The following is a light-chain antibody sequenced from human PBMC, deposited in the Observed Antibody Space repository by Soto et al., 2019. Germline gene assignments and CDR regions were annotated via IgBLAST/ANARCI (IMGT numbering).Light chain of an antibody. CDR2: GAS. CDR3: QQYGISPPYT. V-gene: IGKV3-20*01. J-gene: IGKJ2*01. Sequence: EIVLTQSPGTLSLSPGERATLSCRASQSVASNYLAWYQQKPGQTPRPLIYGASNRATDIPDRFSGSGSGRDFTLTIGSLEPEDIAVDYGQQYGISPPYTFGQGTKLEIK. CDR1: QSVASNY.